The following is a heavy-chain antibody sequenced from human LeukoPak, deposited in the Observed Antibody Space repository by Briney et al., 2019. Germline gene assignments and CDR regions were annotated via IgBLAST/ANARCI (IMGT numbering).Heavy chain of an antibody. V-gene: IGHV7-4-1*02. CDR3: ARAYQRLGQLSLPDY. Sequence: RASVKVSCKASGYTFTNYAMNWVRQAPGQGLEWMGWIHPSTGSPTYAQDFTGRFVFSLDTSVSTTYLQISSLKAEDTAVYYCARAYQRLGQLSLPDYWGQGTLVTVSS. CDR2: IHPSTGSP. CDR1: GYTFTNYA. J-gene: IGHJ4*02. D-gene: IGHD3-16*02.